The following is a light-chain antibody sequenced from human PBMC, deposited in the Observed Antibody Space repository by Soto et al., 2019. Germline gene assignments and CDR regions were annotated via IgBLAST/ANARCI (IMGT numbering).Light chain of an antibody. CDR3: CSYAGSSTLV. J-gene: IGLJ2*01. CDR1: SSNIGGNS. V-gene: IGLV2-23*01. Sequence: QSVLTQPPSVSAAPGQKVTISCSGSSSNIGGNSVSWYQQLPGTAPKLMIYEGSKRPSGVSNRFSGSKSGNTASLTISGLQAEDEADYYCCSYAGSSTLVFGGGTKLTVL. CDR2: EGS.